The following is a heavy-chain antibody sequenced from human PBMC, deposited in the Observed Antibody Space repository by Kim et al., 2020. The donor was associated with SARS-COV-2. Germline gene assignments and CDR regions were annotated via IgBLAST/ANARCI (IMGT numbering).Heavy chain of an antibody. CDR2: ISSSGSTI. CDR1: GFTFSSYE. Sequence: GGSLRLSCAASGFTFSSYEMNWVRQAPGKGLEWVSYISSSGSTIYYADSVKGRFTISRDNAKNSLYLQMNSLRAEDTAVYYCARGLTTAPRSNDFDYWGQGTLVTVSS. D-gene: IGHD4-17*01. V-gene: IGHV3-48*03. J-gene: IGHJ4*02. CDR3: ARGLTTAPRSNDFDY.